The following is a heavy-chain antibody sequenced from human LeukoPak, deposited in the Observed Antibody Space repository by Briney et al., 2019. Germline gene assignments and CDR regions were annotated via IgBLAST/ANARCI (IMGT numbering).Heavy chain of an antibody. V-gene: IGHV3-7*03. CDR2: IKQDGSEK. Sequence: GGSLSLSCAASGFTFSSYGMHWVRQAPGKGLEWVANIKQDGSEKYYVDSVKGRFTISRDNAKNSLYLQMSSLRAEDTAVYYCAKDLGSYYYDSSGAFDYWGQGTLVTVSS. J-gene: IGHJ4*02. CDR1: GFTFSSYG. D-gene: IGHD3-22*01. CDR3: AKDLGSYYYDSSGAFDY.